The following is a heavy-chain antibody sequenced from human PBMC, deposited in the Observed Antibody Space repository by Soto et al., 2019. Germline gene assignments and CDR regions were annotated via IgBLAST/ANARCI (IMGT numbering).Heavy chain of an antibody. V-gene: IGHV5-10-1*01. CDR1: GYSFTSYW. J-gene: IGHJ6*02. CDR3: ARLRLPPRYYYGMDV. D-gene: IGHD2-21*02. Sequence: PGASLKISCKGSGYSFTSYWISWVRQMPGKGLEWMGRIDPSDSYTNYSPSFQGHVTISADKSISTAYLQWSSLKASDTAMYYCARLRLPPRYYYGMDVWGQGTTVIVSS. CDR2: IDPSDSYT.